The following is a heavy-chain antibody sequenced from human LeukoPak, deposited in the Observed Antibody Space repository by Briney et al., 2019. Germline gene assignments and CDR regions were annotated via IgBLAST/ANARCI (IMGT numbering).Heavy chain of an antibody. CDR3: ARTIEVGAMTPFDY. Sequence: SETLSLTCAVSGGSISSSNWWSWVRQPSGKGLEWIGEIYHSGSTNYNPSLKSRVTISVDKSKNQFSLKLSSVPAADTAVYYCARTIEVGAMTPFDYWGQGTLVTVSS. V-gene: IGHV4-4*02. CDR1: GGSISSSNW. CDR2: IYHSGST. D-gene: IGHD1-26*01. J-gene: IGHJ4*02.